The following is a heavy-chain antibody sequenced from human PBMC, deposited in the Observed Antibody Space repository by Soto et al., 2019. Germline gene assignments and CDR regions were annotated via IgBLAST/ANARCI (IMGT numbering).Heavy chain of an antibody. Sequence: SETLSLTCGVSGDTISTGGYSWAWIRQPPGKGLEWIGSIFYSGSTTYNPSLKSRVTISVDTSKTQFSLKLSSVTAADTAVYYCARNRIRVWFGELSYFDPWGQGTLVTVSS. CDR2: IFYSGST. V-gene: IGHV4-61*05. CDR3: ARNRIRVWFGELSYFDP. D-gene: IGHD3-10*01. J-gene: IGHJ5*02. CDR1: GDTISTGGYS.